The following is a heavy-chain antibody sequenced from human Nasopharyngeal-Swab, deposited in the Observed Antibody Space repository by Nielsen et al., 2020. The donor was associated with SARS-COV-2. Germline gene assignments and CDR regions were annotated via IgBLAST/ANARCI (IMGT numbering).Heavy chain of an antibody. Sequence: LKISCAASGFIFRSYAMSWVRQAPGKGLEWVSAISGSGGSTYYADSVKGRFTISRDNSKNTLYLQMNSLRAEDTAVYYCARDSSGWSGYFDYWGQGTLVTVSS. J-gene: IGHJ4*02. CDR2: ISGSGGST. D-gene: IGHD6-19*01. CDR1: GFIFRSYA. CDR3: ARDSSGWSGYFDY. V-gene: IGHV3-23*01.